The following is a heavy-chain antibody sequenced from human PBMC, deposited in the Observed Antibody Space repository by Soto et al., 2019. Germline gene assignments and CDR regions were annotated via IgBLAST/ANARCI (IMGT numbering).Heavy chain of an antibody. CDR3: ARDSTGADYGMDV. J-gene: IGHJ6*02. Sequence: ASVKVSCKASGYTFTDYYMHWVRQAPGQGLEWMGWINPNSGGTNYAQKFQGRVTMTRDTSISTAYMELSRLRSDDTAVYYCARDSTGADYGMDVWGQGTTVTASS. CDR1: GYTFTDYY. CDR2: INPNSGGT. V-gene: IGHV1-2*02. D-gene: IGHD3-10*01.